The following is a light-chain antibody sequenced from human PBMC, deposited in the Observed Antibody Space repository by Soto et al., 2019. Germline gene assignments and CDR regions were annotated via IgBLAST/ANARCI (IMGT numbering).Light chain of an antibody. J-gene: IGKJ3*01. Sequence: EIVLTQSPATLSLSPGERATLSCRASQSVSSYLAWYQQKPGQAPRLLIYDASNRATGIPARFSGCGSGTDFTLIISSLEPEDFAVYYCQQRSNWPLTFGPGTKVDIK. CDR1: QSVSSY. V-gene: IGKV3-11*01. CDR3: QQRSNWPLT. CDR2: DAS.